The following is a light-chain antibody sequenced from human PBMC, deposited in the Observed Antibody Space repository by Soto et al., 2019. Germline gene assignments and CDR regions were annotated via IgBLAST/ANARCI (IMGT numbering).Light chain of an antibody. Sequence: EIVLTQSPATLSLSPGDRATLSCRASQSFSSYFACYQQKPGQEPRLPIYDASNRATGIPARFSGSGSGTDFTLTISSLVPEDFAVYYCQQRSNWPPGYTFGQGTKLEIK. J-gene: IGKJ2*01. CDR1: QSFSSY. CDR3: QQRSNWPPGYT. V-gene: IGKV3-11*01. CDR2: DAS.